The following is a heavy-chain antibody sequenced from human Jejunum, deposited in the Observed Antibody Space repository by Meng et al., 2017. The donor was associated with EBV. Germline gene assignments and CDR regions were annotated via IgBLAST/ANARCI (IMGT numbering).Heavy chain of an antibody. J-gene: IGHJ4*02. CDR1: GGVLSSISYC. Sequence: RQLHESGPGLGKPSETLSLTCTVSGGVLSSISYCWAWIRQPPGKGLEWIGSIYYSGSTYYNPSLKSRVTISVDTSKNQFSLKMSSVTAADTAVYYCSREISGSSERYWGQGTLVTVSS. CDR2: IYYSGST. D-gene: IGHD3-10*01. V-gene: IGHV4-39*07. CDR3: SREISGSSERY.